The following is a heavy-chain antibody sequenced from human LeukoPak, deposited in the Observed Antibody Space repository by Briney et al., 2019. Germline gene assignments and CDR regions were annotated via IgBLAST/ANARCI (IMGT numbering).Heavy chain of an antibody. J-gene: IGHJ4*02. CDR3: ARVGSVYYDFWSGYRSSGYHSYFDY. Sequence: PGGSLRLSCAASGFTFSSYAMHWVRQAPGKGLEWVAVISYDGSNKYYADSVKGRFTISRDNSKNTLYLQMNSLRAEDTAVYYCARVGSVYYDFWSGYRSSGYHSYFDYWGQGTLVTVSS. V-gene: IGHV3-30*04. CDR2: ISYDGSNK. CDR1: GFTFSSYA. D-gene: IGHD3-3*01.